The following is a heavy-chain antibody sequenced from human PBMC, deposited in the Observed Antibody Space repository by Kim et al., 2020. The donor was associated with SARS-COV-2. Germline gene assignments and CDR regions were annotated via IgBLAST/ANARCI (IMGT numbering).Heavy chain of an antibody. J-gene: IGHJ5*02. V-gene: IGHV3-30*18. D-gene: IGHD3-16*01. CDR1: GFTFSSYG. Sequence: GGSLRLSCAASGFTFSSYGMHWVRQAPGKGLEWVAVISYDGSNKYYADSVKGRFTISRDNSKNTLYLQMNSLRAEDTAVYYCAKDRSWGPNPEGWFDPWGQGTLVTVSS. CDR3: AKDRSWGPNPEGWFDP. CDR2: ISYDGSNK.